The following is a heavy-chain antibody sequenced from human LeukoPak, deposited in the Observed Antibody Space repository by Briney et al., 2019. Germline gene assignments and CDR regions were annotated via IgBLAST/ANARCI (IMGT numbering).Heavy chain of an antibody. J-gene: IGHJ3*02. V-gene: IGHV4-4*07. CDR3: ARDRWSSSWASDAFDI. D-gene: IGHD6-13*01. Sequence: SETLSLTCTVSGGSISSYYWSWIRQPAGKGLEWIGRIYTSGSTYYNPSLKSRVTMSVDTSKNQFSLKLSSVTAADTAVYYCARDRWSSSWASDAFDIWGQGTMVTVSS. CDR1: GGSISSYY. CDR2: IYTSGST.